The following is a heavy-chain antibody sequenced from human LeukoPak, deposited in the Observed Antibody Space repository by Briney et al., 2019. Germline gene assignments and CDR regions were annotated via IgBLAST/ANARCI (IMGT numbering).Heavy chain of an antibody. CDR3: ARMSSSSWYVCDY. D-gene: IGHD6-13*01. Sequence: GGSLRLSCAASGFTFSSYWMTWVRQAPGKGLEWVSNIKQGGGENYYVDSVQGRFTISRDNAKNSLYLQMNSLRVEDTAVYYCARMSSSSWYVCDYCGQGTLVTVSS. V-gene: IGHV3-7*01. CDR2: IKQGGGEN. J-gene: IGHJ4*02. CDR1: GFTFSSYW.